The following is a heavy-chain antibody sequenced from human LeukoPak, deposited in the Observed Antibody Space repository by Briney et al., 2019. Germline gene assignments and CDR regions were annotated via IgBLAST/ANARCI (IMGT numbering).Heavy chain of an antibody. D-gene: IGHD3-10*01. Sequence: GASVKVSCKASGYTFTGYYIHWVRQAPGQGLEWVGWINPNSGGAKYAQKFQDRVTMTRDTSISTAYMGLSRLRSDDTAVYYCARRFGELLPIDYWGQGTLVTVSS. CDR2: INPNSGGA. CDR3: ARRFGELLPIDY. J-gene: IGHJ4*02. CDR1: GYTFTGYY. V-gene: IGHV1-2*02.